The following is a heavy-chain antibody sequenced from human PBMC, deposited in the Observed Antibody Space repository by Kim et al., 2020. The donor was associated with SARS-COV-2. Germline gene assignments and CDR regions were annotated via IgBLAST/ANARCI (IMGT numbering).Heavy chain of an antibody. J-gene: IGHJ6*02. D-gene: IGHD6-19*01. CDR3: TNIAVAGDYNYYYGMDV. V-gene: IGHV3-49*03. Sequence: GGSLRLSCTASGFTFGDYAMSWFRQAPGKGLEWVGFIRSKAYGGTTEYAASVKGRFTISRDDSKSIADLQMNSLKTEDTAVYYCTNIAVAGDYNYYYGMDVWGQGTTVTVSS. CDR2: IRSKAYGGTT. CDR1: GFTFGDYA.